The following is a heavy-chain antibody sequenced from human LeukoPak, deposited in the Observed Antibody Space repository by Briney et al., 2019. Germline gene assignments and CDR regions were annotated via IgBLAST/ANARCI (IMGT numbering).Heavy chain of an antibody. D-gene: IGHD6-19*01. J-gene: IGHJ4*02. V-gene: IGHV4-38-2*02. CDR1: GYSISSGYY. Sequence: SETLSLTCTVSGYSISSGYYWGWIRQPPGKGLEWIGSIYHSGSTYYNPSLKSRVTISVDTSKNQFSLRLRSVTAADTAVYYCARGDRAVASFYYFDYWGQGTLVTVSS. CDR3: ARGDRAVASFYYFDY. CDR2: IYHSGST.